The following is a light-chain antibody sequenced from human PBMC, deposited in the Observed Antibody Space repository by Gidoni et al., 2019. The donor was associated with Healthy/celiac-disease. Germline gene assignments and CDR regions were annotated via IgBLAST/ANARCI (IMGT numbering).Light chain of an antibody. Sequence: QSVLTQPPSVSGAPGQRVTISCTGSSSNIGAGYDVHWYQQLPGTASKRLIYGNSNRPSGVPDRFSGSKSGTSASLAITGLQAEDEADYYCQSYDSSLSWVFGGGTKLTVL. V-gene: IGLV1-40*01. CDR2: GNS. J-gene: IGLJ3*02. CDR1: SSNIGAGYD. CDR3: QSYDSSLSWV.